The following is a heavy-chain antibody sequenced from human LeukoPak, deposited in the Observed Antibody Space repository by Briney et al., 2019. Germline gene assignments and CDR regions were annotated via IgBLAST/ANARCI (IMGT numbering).Heavy chain of an antibody. J-gene: IGHJ2*01. Sequence: SVKVSCKASGGTFSSYAISWVRQAPGQGLEWMGGIIPIFGTANYAQKFQGRVTITTDESTSTAYMQLSRLRSDDTAVYYCAAIRGCSGGSCSDLYWYFDLWGRGTLVTVSS. CDR2: IIPIFGTA. D-gene: IGHD2-15*01. CDR1: GGTFSSYA. V-gene: IGHV1-69*05. CDR3: AAIRGCSGGSCSDLYWYFDL.